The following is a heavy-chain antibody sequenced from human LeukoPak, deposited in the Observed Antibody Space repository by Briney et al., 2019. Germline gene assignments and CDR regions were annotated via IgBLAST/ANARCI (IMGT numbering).Heavy chain of an antibody. D-gene: IGHD2-2*02. V-gene: IGHV3-33*08. CDR3: TRTYCSSTSCYTELFDP. J-gene: IGHJ5*02. CDR2: IWNDGSNK. Sequence: PGGSLRLSCAASGFTFSSYAMSWVRQAPGKGLEWVAVIWNDGSNKYYADSVKGRFTISRDNSKNTLYLQMNSLRAEDTAVYYCTRTYCSSTSCYTELFDPWGQGTLVTVSS. CDR1: GFTFSSYA.